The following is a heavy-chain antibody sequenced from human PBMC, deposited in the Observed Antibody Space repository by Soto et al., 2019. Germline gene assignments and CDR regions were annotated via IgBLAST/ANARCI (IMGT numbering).Heavy chain of an antibody. D-gene: IGHD2-2*01. J-gene: IGHJ6*03. CDR3: ARSVVVVPSLYYMDV. CDR1: GGSISSYY. V-gene: IGHV4-59*08. Sequence: QVQLQESGPGLVKPSETLSLTCTVSGGSISSYYWSWIRQPPGKGLEWIGYIYYSGRTNYNPSLKSRVTISVDTSKNQFSLKLSSVTAADTAVYYCARSVVVVPSLYYMDVWGKGTTVTVSS. CDR2: IYYSGRT.